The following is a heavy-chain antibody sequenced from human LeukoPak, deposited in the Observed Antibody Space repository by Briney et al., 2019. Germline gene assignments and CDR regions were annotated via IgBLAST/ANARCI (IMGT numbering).Heavy chain of an antibody. CDR2: INPSGGGT. CDR3: ARDFQKYDYGDYGDAFDI. J-gene: IGHJ3*02. V-gene: IGHV1-46*01. CDR1: GYTFTSYY. Sequence: GASVKVSCKASGYTFTSYYMHWVRQAPGQGLEWMGIINPSGGGTSYAQKFQGRVTMTRDTSTSTVYMELSSLRSEDTAVYYCARDFQKYDYGDYGDAFDIWGQGTMVTVSS. D-gene: IGHD4-17*01.